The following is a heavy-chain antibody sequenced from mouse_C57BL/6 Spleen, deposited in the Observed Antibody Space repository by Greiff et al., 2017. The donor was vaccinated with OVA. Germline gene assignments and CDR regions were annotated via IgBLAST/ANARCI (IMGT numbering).Heavy chain of an antibody. V-gene: IGHV1-82*01. D-gene: IGHD2-5*01. Sequence: VQLQESGPELVKPGASVKISCKASGYAFSSSWMNWVKQRPGKGLEWIGRIYPGDGDTNYNGKFKGKATLTADKSSSTAYMQLSSLTSEDSAVYFCARSYYSNYEGYAMDYWGQGTSVTVSS. J-gene: IGHJ4*01. CDR1: GYAFSSSW. CDR3: ARSYYSNYEGYAMDY. CDR2: IYPGDGDT.